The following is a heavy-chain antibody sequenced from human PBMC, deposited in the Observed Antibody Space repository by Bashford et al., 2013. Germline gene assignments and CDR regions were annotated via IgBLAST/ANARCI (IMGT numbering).Heavy chain of an antibody. CDR1: GGSISSGSYY. CDR2: IYTSGST. CDR3: ARRKYTIVVVVAAETYYFDY. V-gene: IGHV4-61*02. D-gene: IGHD2-15*01. Sequence: SETLSLTCTVSGGSISSGSYYWSWIRQPAGKGLEWIGRIYTSGSTNYNPSLKSRVTMSVDTSKNQFSLKLSSVTAADTAVYYCARRKYTIVVVVAAETYYFDYWGQGTLVTVSS. J-gene: IGHJ4*02.